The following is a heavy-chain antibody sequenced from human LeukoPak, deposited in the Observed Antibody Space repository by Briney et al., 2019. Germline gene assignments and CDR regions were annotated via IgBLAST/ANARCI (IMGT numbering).Heavy chain of an antibody. CDR1: GGSISSYY. Sequence: SETLSLTCTVSGGSISSYYWSWIRQLPGKGLEWIGYIYYSGSTNYNPSLKSRVTISVDTSKNQFSLKLSSVTAADTAVYYCARHPPNDFWSGYYRPSYYFDYWGQGTLVTVSS. CDR3: ARHPPNDFWSGYYRPSYYFDY. D-gene: IGHD3-3*01. V-gene: IGHV4-59*08. CDR2: IYYSGST. J-gene: IGHJ4*02.